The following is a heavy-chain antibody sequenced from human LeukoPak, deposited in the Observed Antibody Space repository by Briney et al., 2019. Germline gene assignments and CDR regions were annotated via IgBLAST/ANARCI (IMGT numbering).Heavy chain of an antibody. V-gene: IGHV3-21*01. CDR3: AREGSSGSYRRYYFDY. J-gene: IGHJ4*02. Sequence: GGSLRLSCAASGFTFSSYSMNWVRQAPGKGLEWVSSISSSSSYIYYADSVKGRFTISRDNAKNSLYLQMNSLRAEDTAVYYCAREGSSGSYRRYYFDYWGQGTLVTVSS. CDR1: GFTFSSYS. D-gene: IGHD1-26*01. CDR2: ISSSSSYI.